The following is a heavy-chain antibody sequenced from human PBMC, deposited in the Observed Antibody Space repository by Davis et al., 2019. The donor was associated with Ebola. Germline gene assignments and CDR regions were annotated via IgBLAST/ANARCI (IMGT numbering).Heavy chain of an antibody. J-gene: IGHJ4*02. D-gene: IGHD3-22*01. Sequence: GESLKISCAASGFTFSSYWMHWVRQAPGKGLVWVSRIKNDGSSSSYADSVKGRFTISRDNAKNTLYLQMNSLRAEDTAVYYCTRDFSGFSDYWGQGTLVTVSS. V-gene: IGHV3-74*01. CDR3: TRDFSGFSDY. CDR1: GFTFSSYW. CDR2: IKNDGSSS.